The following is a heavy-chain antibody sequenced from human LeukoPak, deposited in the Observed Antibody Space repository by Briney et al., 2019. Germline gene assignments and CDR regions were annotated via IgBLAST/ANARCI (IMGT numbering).Heavy chain of an antibody. J-gene: IGHJ4*02. V-gene: IGHV3-73*01. D-gene: IGHD3-9*01. Sequence: PGGSLRLSCADSGFTFSASAMHWVRQASGKGLEWVGRIRSKANSYATAYAASVKGRFTISRDDSKNTAYLQMNSLKTEDTAVYYCTTEAYYDILTGYYRNDYWGQGTLVTVSS. CDR2: IRSKANSYAT. CDR3: TTEAYYDILTGYYRNDY. CDR1: GFTFSASA.